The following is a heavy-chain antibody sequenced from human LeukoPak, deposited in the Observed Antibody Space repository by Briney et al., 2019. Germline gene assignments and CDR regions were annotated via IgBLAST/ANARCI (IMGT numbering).Heavy chain of an antibody. Sequence: PSETLSLTCAVSGGPFSGYFWSWIRQSSGKGLEWIGEIHNSGTTNYNPSLNSRVTISEDTSKNQFYLNLSSVTAADTAVYYCARRYYFNLGSFPFDFWGQGTLVTVSS. J-gene: IGHJ4*02. CDR3: ARRYYFNLGSFPFDF. CDR1: GGPFSGYF. V-gene: IGHV4-34*01. D-gene: IGHD2/OR15-2a*01. CDR2: IHNSGTT.